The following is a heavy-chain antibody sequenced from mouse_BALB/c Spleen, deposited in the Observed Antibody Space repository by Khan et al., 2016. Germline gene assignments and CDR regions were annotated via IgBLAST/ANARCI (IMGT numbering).Heavy chain of an antibody. CDR3: ARRGYGYHFAY. J-gene: IGHJ2*01. CDR2: IYPGDGDT. Sequence: QVQLQQSGAELARPGASVKLSCKASGYTFTSYWMQWVKQRPGQGLEWMGAIYPGDGDTRYTQKFKGKATLTADKSSSTAYMQLSSLASEDSAVYSCARRGYGYHFAYWGQGTTLTVSS. D-gene: IGHD2-2*01. CDR1: GYTFTSYW. V-gene: IGHV1-87*01.